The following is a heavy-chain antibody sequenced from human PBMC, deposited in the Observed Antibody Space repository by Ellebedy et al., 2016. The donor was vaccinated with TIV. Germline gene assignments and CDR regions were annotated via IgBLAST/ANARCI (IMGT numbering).Heavy chain of an antibody. CDR2: VSWDGRTT. D-gene: IGHD3/OR15-3a*01. CDR3: VKELDYYFDY. V-gene: IGHV3-43*01. J-gene: IGHJ4*02. Sequence: GESLKISXAASGFTFDAYTMHWVRQAPGKALEWVSFVSWDGRTTYYADSVNGRFTISRDNSKSSLYLQMNSLRTEDTALYYCVKELDYYFDYWGQGTLVTVSS. CDR1: GFTFDAYT.